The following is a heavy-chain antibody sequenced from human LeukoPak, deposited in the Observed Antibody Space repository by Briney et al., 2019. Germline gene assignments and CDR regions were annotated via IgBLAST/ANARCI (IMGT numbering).Heavy chain of an antibody. D-gene: IGHD2-2*01. CDR2: INSDGSST. J-gene: IGHJ5*02. CDR3: ARGGKLEPTAMPS. V-gene: IGHV3-74*01. CDR1: RFTFSTYW. Sequence: GGSLRLSCAASRFTFSTYWMHWVRQAPGKGLVWVSRINSDGSSTGYADSVKGRFTISRDNAKNTLYLQMNSLRAEDTALYYCARGGKLEPTAMPSWGQGSLVVVSS.